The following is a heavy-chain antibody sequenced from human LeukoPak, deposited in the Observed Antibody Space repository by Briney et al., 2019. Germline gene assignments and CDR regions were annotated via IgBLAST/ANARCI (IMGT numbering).Heavy chain of an antibody. CDR1: GGTFSSYA. J-gene: IGHJ3*02. D-gene: IGHD6-6*01. CDR2: IIPIFGTA. V-gene: IGHV1-69*05. Sequence: PEASVKVSCKASGGTFSSYAISWVRQAPGQGLEWMGRIIPIFGTANYAQKFQGRVTITTDESTSTAYMELSSLRSEDTAVYYCARDRAEYLRPDAFDIWGQGTMVTVSS. CDR3: ARDRAEYLRPDAFDI.